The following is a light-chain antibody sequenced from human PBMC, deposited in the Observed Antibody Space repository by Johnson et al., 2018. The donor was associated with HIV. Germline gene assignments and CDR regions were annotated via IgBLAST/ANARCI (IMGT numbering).Light chain of an antibody. Sequence: QAVLTQPPSVSVAPGQKVTISCSGSSSNIGNNYVSWYQQVPGTAPKLLIYDNNRRPSGIPDRFSGSKSGTSATLGITGLQTGDEADYYCGTWDTSLSAGVFGPGTKVSVL. CDR1: SSNIGNNY. V-gene: IGLV1-51*01. CDR2: DNN. J-gene: IGLJ1*01. CDR3: GTWDTSLSAGV.